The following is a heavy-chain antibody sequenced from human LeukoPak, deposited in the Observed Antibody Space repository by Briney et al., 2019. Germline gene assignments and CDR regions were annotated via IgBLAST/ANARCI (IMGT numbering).Heavy chain of an antibody. CDR1: GYTFTSYG. CDR2: VSAYNGNT. D-gene: IGHD3-22*01. CDR3: ARDPGLSDSSGRRNFDY. Sequence: GASVKVSCKASGYTFTSYGISWVRQAPGQGLEWMGWVSAYNGNTNYAQKLQGRVTMTTDTSTSTAYMELRSLRSDDTAVYYCARDPGLSDSSGRRNFDYWGQGTLVTVSS. J-gene: IGHJ4*02. V-gene: IGHV1-18*01.